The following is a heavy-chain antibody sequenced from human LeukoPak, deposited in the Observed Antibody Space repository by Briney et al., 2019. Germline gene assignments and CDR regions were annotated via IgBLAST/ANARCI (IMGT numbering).Heavy chain of an antibody. V-gene: IGHV3-15*01. CDR3: ARDSSGSYNWFDP. J-gene: IGHJ5*02. D-gene: IGHD6-19*01. Sequence: PGGSLRLSCAASGFTFSNAWMSWVRQAPGKGLEWVGRIKSKTDGGTTDYAAPVKGRFTISRDNSKNTLYLQMNSLRAEDTAVYYCARDSSGSYNWFDPWGQGTLVTVSS. CDR1: GFTFSNAW. CDR2: IKSKTDGGTT.